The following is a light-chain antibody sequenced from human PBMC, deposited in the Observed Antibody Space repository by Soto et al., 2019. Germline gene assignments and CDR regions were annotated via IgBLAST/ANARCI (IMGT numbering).Light chain of an antibody. CDR3: AAWDDSLNGVV. CDR2: SNN. CDR1: SSNIGSNT. J-gene: IGLJ2*01. Sequence: QSVLPQPPSASGTPGQRVPISCSGSSSNIGSNTVNWYQQLPGPAPKLLIYSNNQRPSGVPDRFSGSKSGTSASLAISGLQSEDEADYYCAAWDDSLNGVVFGGGTKLTVL. V-gene: IGLV1-44*01.